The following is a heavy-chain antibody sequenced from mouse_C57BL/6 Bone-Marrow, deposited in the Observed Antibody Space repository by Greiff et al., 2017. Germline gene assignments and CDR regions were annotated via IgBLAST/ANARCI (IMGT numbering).Heavy chain of an antibody. Sequence: VKLQQPGAELVKPGASVKVSCKASGYTFTSYWMHWVKQRPGQGLEWIGRIHPSDSDTNYNQKFKGKATLTVDTSSSTAYMQLSSLTSEDSAVXFCAIAVCYRGAAYWGQGTSVTVSS. CDR1: GYTFTSYW. CDR2: IHPSDSDT. D-gene: IGHD2-12*01. J-gene: IGHJ4*01. CDR3: AIAVCYRGAAY. V-gene: IGHV1-74*01.